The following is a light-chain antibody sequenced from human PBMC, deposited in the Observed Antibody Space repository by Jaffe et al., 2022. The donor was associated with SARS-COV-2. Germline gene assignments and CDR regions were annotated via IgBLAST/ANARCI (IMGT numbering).Light chain of an antibody. CDR1: ESIGRA. CDR3: QQYDNWPPYS. CDR2: GAS. Sequence: EVVMTQSPATLSVSPGERATLSCRASESIGRALAWFQQKPGQAPRLLIYGASSRATGIPARFSGSGSETEFTLTISSLQSEDFAVYYCQQYDNWPPYSFGQGTRVEIK. V-gene: IGKV3-15*01. J-gene: IGKJ2*03.